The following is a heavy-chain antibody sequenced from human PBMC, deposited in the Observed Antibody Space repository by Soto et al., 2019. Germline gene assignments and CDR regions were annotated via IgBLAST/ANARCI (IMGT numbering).Heavy chain of an antibody. V-gene: IGHV1-18*01. CDR3: ARGIGGWFGVAYYYGMDV. D-gene: IGHD3-10*01. CDR1: GYTFTSYG. CDR2: ISPYNGNT. J-gene: IGHJ6*02. Sequence: GASVKVSCKASGYTFTSYGISWVRQAPGQRLEWLGWISPYNGNTNYAQKLQGRVTMTTDTSTSTAYMDLRSLRSDDTALYYCARGIGGWFGVAYYYGMDVWGQGTTVTVSS.